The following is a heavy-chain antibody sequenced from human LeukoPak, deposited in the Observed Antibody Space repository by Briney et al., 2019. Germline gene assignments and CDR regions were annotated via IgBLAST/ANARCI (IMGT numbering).Heavy chain of an antibody. CDR2: IYYSGST. J-gene: IGHJ4*02. CDR1: GVSISSYY. V-gene: IGHV4-59*08. Sequence: PWETLSLTCTVSGVSISSYYWSWLRQPPGKGLEWLGYIYYSGSTNYNPSLKRRVTISVDTSKNQFSLKLSSVTAADTAVYYCARGAPYYYDSSGYDYWGQGTLVTVSS. CDR3: ARGAPYYYDSSGYDY. D-gene: IGHD3-22*01.